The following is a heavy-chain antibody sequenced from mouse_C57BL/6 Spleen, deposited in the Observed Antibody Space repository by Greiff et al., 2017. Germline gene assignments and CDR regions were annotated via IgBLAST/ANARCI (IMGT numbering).Heavy chain of an antibody. D-gene: IGHD2-2*01. J-gene: IGHJ1*03. V-gene: IGHV1-5*01. CDR3: TRDYGYDGWYFDV. CDR2: IYPGNSDT. Sequence: VQLKESGTVLARPGASVKMSCKTSGYTFTSYWMHWVKQRPGQGLEWIGAIYPGNSDTSYNQKFKGKAKLTAVTSDSTAYMELSSLTNEDCAVYYGTRDYGYDGWYFDVWGTGTTVTVSS. CDR1: GYTFTSYW.